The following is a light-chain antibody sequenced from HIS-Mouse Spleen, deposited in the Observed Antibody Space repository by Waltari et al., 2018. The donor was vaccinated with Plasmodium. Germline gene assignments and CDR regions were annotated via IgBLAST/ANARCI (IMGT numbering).Light chain of an antibody. CDR1: QSVSSSY. Sequence: EIVLTQSPGTLSLSPGERATLSCRASQSVSSSYLSWHQQKPGQAPRLLIYGASSKATGIPDRCSGSGSGTDFTLTISRLEAEDFAVYYCQQYGSSPYTFGQGTKLEIK. CDR3: QQYGSSPYT. J-gene: IGKJ2*01. V-gene: IGKV3-20*01. CDR2: GAS.